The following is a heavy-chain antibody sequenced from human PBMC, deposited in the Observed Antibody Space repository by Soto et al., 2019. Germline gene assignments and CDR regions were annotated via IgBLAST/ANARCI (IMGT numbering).Heavy chain of an antibody. J-gene: IGHJ5*02. D-gene: IGHD6-13*01. V-gene: IGHV4-59*01. CDR3: ARDSSAAAGINWFDP. Sequence: SETLSLTCTVSGGSISSYYWSWIRQPPGKGLEWIGYIYYSGSTNYNPSLKSRVTISVDTSKNQFSLKLSSVTAADTAVYYCARDSSAAAGINWFDPWGQGTLVTVSS. CDR2: IYYSGST. CDR1: GGSISSYY.